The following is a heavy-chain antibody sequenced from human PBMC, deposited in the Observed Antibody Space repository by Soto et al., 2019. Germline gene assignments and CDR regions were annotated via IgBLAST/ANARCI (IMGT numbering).Heavy chain of an antibody. J-gene: IGHJ4*02. Sequence: SETLSLTCAISGDSVSSNSVAWNWIRQSPSRGLEWLGRTYYRSKWFIDYAVSVKSRMTINPDTSKNQFSLQLNSVTPEDTAVSYCARDYPLALPGKGGHFDYWGQGTLVTVSS. CDR3: ARDYPLALPGKGGHFDY. CDR2: TYYRSKWFI. V-gene: IGHV6-1*01. D-gene: IGHD6-19*01. CDR1: GDSVSSNSVA.